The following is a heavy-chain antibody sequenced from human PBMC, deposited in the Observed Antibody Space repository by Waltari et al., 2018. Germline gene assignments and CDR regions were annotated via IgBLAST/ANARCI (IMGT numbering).Heavy chain of an antibody. CDR2: IYTSGST. Sequence: QVQLQESGPGLVKPSQTLSLTCTVSGGSISSGSYYWSWIRQTAGKGLEWIGRIYTSGSTNYNPSLKSRVTISVDTSKNQFSLKLSSVTAADTAVYYCARDPACVFGVCYHYWYFDLWGRGTLVTVSS. D-gene: IGHD2-8*01. CDR3: ARDPACVFGVCYHYWYFDL. CDR1: GGSISSGSYY. J-gene: IGHJ2*01. V-gene: IGHV4-61*02.